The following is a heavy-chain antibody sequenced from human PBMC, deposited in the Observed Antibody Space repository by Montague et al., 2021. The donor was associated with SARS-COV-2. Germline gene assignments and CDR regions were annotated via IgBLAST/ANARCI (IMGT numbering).Heavy chain of an antibody. Sequence: SRSLSCAASGFTFSTYNMNWVRQIPGKGLEWLSYISSGSGAIFYADAVKGRFTVSRDNAKNSLFLQMNSLRAEDTAVYYCARDQLIRGVPAFDMWGQGTMVTVSS. CDR2: ISSGSGAI. J-gene: IGHJ3*02. D-gene: IGHD3-10*01. V-gene: IGHV3-48*04. CDR3: ARDQLIRGVPAFDM. CDR1: GFTFSTYN.